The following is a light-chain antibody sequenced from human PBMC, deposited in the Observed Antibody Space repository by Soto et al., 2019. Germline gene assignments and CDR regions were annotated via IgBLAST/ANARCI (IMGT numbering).Light chain of an antibody. CDR1: QSVSSN. V-gene: IGKV3-15*01. CDR3: QQYNNWPLTWT. J-gene: IGKJ1*01. CDR2: GAS. Sequence: EIVMTQSPATLSVSPGERATLYCRASQSVSSNLAWYQQKPGQAPRLLIYGASTRATGIPARFSGSGSGTEFTLTISSLQSEDFAVYYCQQYNNWPLTWTFGQGTKVDI.